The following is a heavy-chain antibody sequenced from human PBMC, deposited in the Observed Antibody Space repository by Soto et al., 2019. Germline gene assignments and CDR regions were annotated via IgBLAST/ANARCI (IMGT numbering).Heavy chain of an antibody. V-gene: IGHV3-33*01. J-gene: IGHJ4*02. CDR3: ARNVDTAMVYDY. CDR2: IWYDGSNK. Sequence: QVQLVESGGGVVQPGRSLRLSCAASGFTFSSYGMHWVRQAPGKGLGWVAVIWYDGSNKYYADSVKGRFTISRDNSKNTLYLQMNSLRAEDTAVYYCARNVDTAMVYDYWGQGTLVTVSS. CDR1: GFTFSSYG. D-gene: IGHD5-18*01.